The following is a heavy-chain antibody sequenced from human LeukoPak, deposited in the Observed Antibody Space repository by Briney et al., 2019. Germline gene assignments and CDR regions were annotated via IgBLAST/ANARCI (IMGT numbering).Heavy chain of an antibody. J-gene: IGHJ6*02. Sequence: PSETLSLTCTVSGGSISSSSYYWSWIRQPPGKGLEWIGYIYYSGSTNYNPSLKSRVTISVDTSKNQFSLKLSSVTAADTAVYYCARGSRYYYYYGMDVWGQGTTVTVSS. CDR2: IYYSGST. CDR3: ARGSRYYYYYGMDV. V-gene: IGHV4-61*01. CDR1: GGSISSSSYY.